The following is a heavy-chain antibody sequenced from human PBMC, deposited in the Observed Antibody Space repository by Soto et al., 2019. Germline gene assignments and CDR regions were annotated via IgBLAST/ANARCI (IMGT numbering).Heavy chain of an antibody. Sequence: SETLSLTCTVSGVSISSGGYYWSWIRQHPGKGLEWIGYIYYSGSTYYNPSLKSRVTISVDTSKIQFSLTLSSVTAADTAVYYCARAGGYCSGGSCYRDAFDIWGQGTMVTV. D-gene: IGHD2-15*01. J-gene: IGHJ3*02. CDR2: IYYSGST. CDR3: ARAGGYCSGGSCYRDAFDI. CDR1: GVSISSGGYY. V-gene: IGHV4-31*03.